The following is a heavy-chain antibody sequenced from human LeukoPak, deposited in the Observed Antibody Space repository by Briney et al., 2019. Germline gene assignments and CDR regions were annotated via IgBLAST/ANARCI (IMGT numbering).Heavy chain of an antibody. Sequence: SETLSLTCTVSGGSISSYYWSWIRQPPGKGLEWIGYIYYSGSTNYNPSLKSRVTISVDTSKNQFSLKLSSVTAADTAVYYCARAKWEIDYWGQGTLVTVSS. D-gene: IGHD1-26*01. CDR3: ARAKWEIDY. CDR2: IYYSGST. J-gene: IGHJ4*02. V-gene: IGHV4-59*01. CDR1: GGSISSYY.